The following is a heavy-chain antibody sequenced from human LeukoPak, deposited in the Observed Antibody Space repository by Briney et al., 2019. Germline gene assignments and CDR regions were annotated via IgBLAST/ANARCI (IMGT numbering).Heavy chain of an antibody. V-gene: IGHV1-8*01. CDR2: MNPNSGNT. CDR1: GYTFTSYD. D-gene: IGHD1-1*01. Sequence: GASVKVSCKASGYTFTSYDINWVRQATGQGLEWMGWMNPNSGNTGYAQKFQGRVTMTRNTSISTAYMELSSLRSEDTAVYYCARGRLERRRNHYYYMDVWGKGTTVTISS. J-gene: IGHJ6*03. CDR3: ARGRLERRRNHYYYMDV.